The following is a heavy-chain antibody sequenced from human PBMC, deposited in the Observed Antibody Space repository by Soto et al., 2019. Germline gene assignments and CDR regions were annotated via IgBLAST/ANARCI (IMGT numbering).Heavy chain of an antibody. CDR3: AVRGRRAFDY. CDR2: INHSGST. J-gene: IGHJ4*02. CDR1: GGSFSGYY. V-gene: IGHV4-34*01. Sequence: PSETLSLTCAVYGGSFSGYYWSWIRQPPGKGLEWNGEINHSGSTNYNPSLKSRVTISVDTSKNQFSLKLSSVTAADTAVYYCAVRGRRAFDYWGQGTLVTVSS. D-gene: IGHD5-12*01.